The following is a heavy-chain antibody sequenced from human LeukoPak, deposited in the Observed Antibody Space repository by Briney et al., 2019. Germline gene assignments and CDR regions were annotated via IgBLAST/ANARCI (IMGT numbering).Heavy chain of an antibody. V-gene: IGHV4-30-2*01. J-gene: IGHJ6*02. CDR2: IYHSGST. CDR3: ARGRGNTMVRGVITIMDV. Sequence: SQTLSLTCAVSGGSISSGGYSWSWIRQPPGTGLEWIGYIYHSGSTNYNPSLKSRVTISVDTSKNQFSLKLSSVTAADTAVYYCARGRGNTMVRGVITIMDVWGQGTTVTVSS. CDR1: GGSISSGGYS. D-gene: IGHD3-10*01.